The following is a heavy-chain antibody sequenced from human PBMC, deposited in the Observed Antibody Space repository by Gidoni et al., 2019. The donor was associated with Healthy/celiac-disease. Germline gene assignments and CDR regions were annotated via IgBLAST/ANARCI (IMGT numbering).Heavy chain of an antibody. J-gene: IGHJ4*02. V-gene: IGHV4-39*01. D-gene: IGHD2-15*01. CDR3: ARQVVAATLDYFDY. CDR2: ICYSGGT. CDR1: GGSISSSSYY. Sequence: QLQLQESGPGLVKAAATLSLTCTVSGGSISSSSYYWGWIRQPPGEGLEWIGSICYSGGTYYTPSHKSLVTISVDTSNNQSSLKLSSVTAADTAVYYCARQVVAATLDYFDYWGQGTLVTVSS.